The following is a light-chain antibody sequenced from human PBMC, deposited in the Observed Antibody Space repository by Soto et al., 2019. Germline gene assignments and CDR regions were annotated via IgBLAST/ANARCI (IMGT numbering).Light chain of an antibody. Sequence: DTVLTQSPGTLSLSPGERATLSCRASQSVNSRYIAWYQQKPGQAPRLLIYDASDRATGIPARFSGSGAGTDFTLTISSLEPEDFAVYYCQHRSNWPPTITFGQGTRLEIK. CDR1: QSVNSRY. V-gene: IGKV3-11*01. CDR2: DAS. J-gene: IGKJ5*01. CDR3: QHRSNWPPTIT.